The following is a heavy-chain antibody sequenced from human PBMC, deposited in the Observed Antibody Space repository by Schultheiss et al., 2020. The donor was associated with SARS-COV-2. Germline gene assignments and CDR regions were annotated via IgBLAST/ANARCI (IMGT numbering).Heavy chain of an antibody. D-gene: IGHD3-10*01. J-gene: IGHJ4*02. Sequence: GGSLRLSCAASGFTFSSYAMSWVRQAPGKGLEWVSAISGSGGSTYYADSVKGRFTISRDNSKNTLYLQMNSLRAEDTAVYYCARGLGSGSYPFDYWGQGTLVTVSS. CDR1: GFTFSSYA. CDR2: ISGSGGST. CDR3: ARGLGSGSYPFDY. V-gene: IGHV3-23*01.